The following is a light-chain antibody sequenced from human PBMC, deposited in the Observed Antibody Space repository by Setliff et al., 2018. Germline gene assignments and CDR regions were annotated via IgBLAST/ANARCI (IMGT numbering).Light chain of an antibody. V-gene: IGLV2-23*02. CDR1: SGDVGNYNF. Sequence: QSALAQPASVSGSPGQSITITCTGTSGDVGNYNFVSWFQQHPGKAPKLMIYEVTKRPSGVSYRFSGSKSGNMASPTISGLQTDDEADYYCCSYAGSSSWVFGGGTKVTVL. CDR3: CSYAGSSSWV. J-gene: IGLJ3*02. CDR2: EVT.